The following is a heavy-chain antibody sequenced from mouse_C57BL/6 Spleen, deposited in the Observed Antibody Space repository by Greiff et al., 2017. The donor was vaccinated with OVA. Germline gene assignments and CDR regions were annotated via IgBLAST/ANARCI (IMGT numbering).Heavy chain of an antibody. Sequence: DVMLVESGGGLVQSGRSLRLSCATSGFTFSDFYMEWVRQAPGKGLEWIAASRNKANDYTTEYSASVKGRFIVSRDTSQSILYLQMNALRAEDTAIYYCARTYYYGSSYVAWFAYWGQGTLVTVSA. CDR3: ARTYYYGSSYVAWFAY. CDR2: SRNKANDYTT. D-gene: IGHD1-1*01. J-gene: IGHJ3*01. CDR1: GFTFSDFY. V-gene: IGHV7-1*01.